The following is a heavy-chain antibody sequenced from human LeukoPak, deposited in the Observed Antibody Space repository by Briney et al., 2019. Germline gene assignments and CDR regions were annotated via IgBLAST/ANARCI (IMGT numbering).Heavy chain of an antibody. D-gene: IGHD3-10*01. CDR3: AKDQSYYGSRNYWVY. J-gene: IGHJ4*02. CDR1: GFPFSNYG. V-gene: IGHV3-33*06. CDR2: IWYDGSNK. Sequence: GGSLRLSCEVSGFPFSNYGMHWVRQAPGKGLEWVAVIWYDGSNKYYANSVKGRFTISRDNSKNTLYLQMNSLRAEDTAVYYCAKDQSYYGSRNYWVYWGQGTLVTVSS.